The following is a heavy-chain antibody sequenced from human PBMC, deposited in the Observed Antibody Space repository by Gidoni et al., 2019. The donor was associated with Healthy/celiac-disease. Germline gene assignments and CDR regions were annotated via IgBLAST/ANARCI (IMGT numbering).Heavy chain of an antibody. D-gene: IGHD3-22*01. V-gene: IGHV4-59*01. CDR2: IYYSGST. CDR3: ARGFYYDSSGYYFGFDY. CDR1: GGSISSTY. Sequence: QVQLQESGSGLVKPSATLSLTCTVSGGSISSTYWGWIRQPPGKGLEWIGYIYYSGSTNYNPSLKSRVTISVDTSKNQCSLKLSSVTAADTAVYYCARGFYYDSSGYYFGFDYWGQGTLVTVSS. J-gene: IGHJ4*02.